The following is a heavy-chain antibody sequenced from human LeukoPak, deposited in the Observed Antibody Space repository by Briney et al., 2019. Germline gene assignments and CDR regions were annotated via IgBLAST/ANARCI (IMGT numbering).Heavy chain of an antibody. CDR1: GFTFSTAW. J-gene: IGHJ5*02. Sequence: GGSLRLSCVASGFTFSTAWMHWARQTPGKGLVWVSHINGDGRRINYADDVKGRFTISRDNAKNTLYLQMNSLRVEDTAVYYCVRDLPRTSGPWGQGTLVTVSS. CDR3: VRDLPRTSGP. CDR2: INGDGRRI. D-gene: IGHD3-10*01. V-gene: IGHV3-74*01.